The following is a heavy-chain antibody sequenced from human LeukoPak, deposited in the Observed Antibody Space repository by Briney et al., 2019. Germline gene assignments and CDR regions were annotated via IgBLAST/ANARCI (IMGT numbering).Heavy chain of an antibody. V-gene: IGHV4-39*01. CDR3: ARGRRLKGYCSSTSCYRYYYYYYMDV. CDR2: IYYSGST. J-gene: IGHJ6*03. D-gene: IGHD2-2*02. CDR1: GGSISSSSYY. Sequence: SETLSLTCTVSGGSISSSSYYWGWIRQPPGKGLEWIGSIYYSGSTYYNPSLKSRVTISVDTSKNQFSLKLSSVTAADTAVYYCARGRRLKGYCSSTSCYRYYYYYYMDVWGKGTTVTVSS.